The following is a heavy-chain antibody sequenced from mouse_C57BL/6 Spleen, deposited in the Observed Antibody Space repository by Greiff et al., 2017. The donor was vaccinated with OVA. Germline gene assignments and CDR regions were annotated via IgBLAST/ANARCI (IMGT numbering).Heavy chain of an antibody. CDR2: INPSSGYT. V-gene: IGHV1-4*01. CDR1: GYTFTSYT. J-gene: IGHJ2*01. D-gene: IGHD2-3*01. Sequence: VQLQQSGAELARPGASVKMSCKASGYTFTSYTMHWVKQRPGQGLEWIGYINPSSGYTKYNQKFKDKATLTADKSSSTAYMQLSSLTSEDSAVYYCARAFYDGYYDYWGQGTTRTVSS. CDR3: ARAFYDGYYDY.